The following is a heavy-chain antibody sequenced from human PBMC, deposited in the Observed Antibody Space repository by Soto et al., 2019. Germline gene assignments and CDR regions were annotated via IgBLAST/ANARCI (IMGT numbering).Heavy chain of an antibody. V-gene: IGHV4-4*02. J-gene: IGHJ4*02. CDR3: ATGPDYSSRWFRN. CDR2: VYHSGSF. D-gene: IGHD6-13*01. CDR1: GGSISNTDW. Sequence: QVHLQESGPGLVKPSGTLSLICAVSGGSISNTDWGSWVRQPPGKGLEWIGEVYHSGSFNYNPSLKSRLTISVDKSKNQFSLNLSSVTVADTAVYYCATGPDYSSRWFRNWGQGTLVTVSS.